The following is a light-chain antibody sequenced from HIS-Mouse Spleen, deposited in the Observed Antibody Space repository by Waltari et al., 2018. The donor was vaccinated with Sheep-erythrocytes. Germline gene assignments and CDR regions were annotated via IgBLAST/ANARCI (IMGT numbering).Light chain of an antibody. V-gene: IGKV1D-13*01. J-gene: IGKJ1*01. CDR2: DAS. CDR1: QGISSA. CDR3: QQYNNYPRT. Sequence: AIQLTQSPSSLSASVGHRVTITCRASQGISSALAWYQQKPGKAPKLLIYDASSLESGVPSRFSSSGSGTDFTTTISSLQPEDFATYYCQQYNNYPRTFGQGTKVEIK.